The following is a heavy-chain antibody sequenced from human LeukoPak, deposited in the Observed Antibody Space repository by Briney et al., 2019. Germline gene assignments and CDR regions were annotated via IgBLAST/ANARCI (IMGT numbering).Heavy chain of an antibody. D-gene: IGHD3-22*01. CDR1: GFTLSHYG. CDR2: IRFDGNNK. Sequence: PGGSLRLSCGASGFTLSHYGMHWVRQAPGKGLEWVAFIRFDGNNKYYADSVKGRFTISRDNSKNTLFLQMNSLRAEDTAVYYCAKVGASGYYWDYFEYWGRGTLVTVSS. J-gene: IGHJ4*02. CDR3: AKVGASGYYWDYFEY. V-gene: IGHV3-30*02.